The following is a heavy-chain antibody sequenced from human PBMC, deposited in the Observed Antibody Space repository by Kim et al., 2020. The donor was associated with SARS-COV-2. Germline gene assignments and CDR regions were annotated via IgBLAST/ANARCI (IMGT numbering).Heavy chain of an antibody. D-gene: IGHD3-22*01. J-gene: IGHJ6*02. Sequence: SETLSLTCTVSGGSISSGSYYWSWIRQPAGKGLEWIGRIYTSGSTNYNPSLKSRVTISVDTSKNQFSLKLSSVTAADTAVYYCARMRDYYDSSGENYYYGMDVWGQGTTVTVSS. V-gene: IGHV4-61*02. CDR3: ARMRDYYDSSGENYYYGMDV. CDR2: IYTSGST. CDR1: GGSISSGSYY.